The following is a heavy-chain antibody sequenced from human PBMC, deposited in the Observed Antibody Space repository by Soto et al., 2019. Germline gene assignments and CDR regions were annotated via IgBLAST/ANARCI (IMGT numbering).Heavy chain of an antibody. J-gene: IGHJ4*02. Sequence: GESLKISCKGSGYSFTSYWIGWVRQMPGKGLEWMGIIYPGDSDTRYSPSFQGEVTISADKSISTAYLQWSSLKASDTALYYCASLPYYYDSSAPPSYWGQGTLATVSS. CDR3: ASLPYYYDSSAPPSY. D-gene: IGHD3-22*01. CDR1: GYSFTSYW. CDR2: IYPGDSDT. V-gene: IGHV5-51*01.